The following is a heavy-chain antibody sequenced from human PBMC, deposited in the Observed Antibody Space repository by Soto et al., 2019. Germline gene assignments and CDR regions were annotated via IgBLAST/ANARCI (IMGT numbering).Heavy chain of an antibody. D-gene: IGHD2-15*01. CDR2: IYYSGST. CDR1: GGSVSSAGYY. Sequence: SETLSLTCTVSGGSVSSAGYYWSWIRQHPGGGLEWIGYIYYSGSTDYNPSLKSRVTISVDMSKNQFSLKLRSVTAADTAVYYCARDMSVYCRVDSCYSGIDYGGQGTLVTFS. J-gene: IGHJ4*02. CDR3: ARDMSVYCRVDSCYSGIDY. V-gene: IGHV4-31*03.